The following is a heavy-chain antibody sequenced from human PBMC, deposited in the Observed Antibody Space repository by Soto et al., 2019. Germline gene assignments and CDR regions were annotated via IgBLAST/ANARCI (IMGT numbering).Heavy chain of an antibody. Sequence: GGSLRLSCAASGFTFSSYWMHWVRQAPGKGLVWVSRINSDGSSTSYADSVKGRFTISRDNAKNTLYLQMNSLRAEDTVVYYCAKDQGFVVVPAARDYYYYYGMDVWGQGTTVTVSS. CDR3: AKDQGFVVVPAARDYYYYYGMDV. CDR2: INSDGSST. D-gene: IGHD2-2*01. J-gene: IGHJ6*02. CDR1: GFTFSSYW. V-gene: IGHV3-74*01.